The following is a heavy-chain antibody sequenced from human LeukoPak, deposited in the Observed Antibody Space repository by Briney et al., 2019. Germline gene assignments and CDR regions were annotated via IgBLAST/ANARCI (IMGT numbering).Heavy chain of an antibody. Sequence: PSETLSLTCAVYGGFFSGYYWSWIRQPPGKGLEWIGEINHSGSTNYNPSLKSRVTISVDTSKNQFSLKLSSVTAADTAVYYCARYVVVVVAPTEGGYYFDYWGQGTLVTVSS. CDR2: INHSGST. J-gene: IGHJ4*02. CDR1: GGFFSGYY. V-gene: IGHV4-34*01. CDR3: ARYVVVVVAPTEGGYYFDY. D-gene: IGHD2-15*01.